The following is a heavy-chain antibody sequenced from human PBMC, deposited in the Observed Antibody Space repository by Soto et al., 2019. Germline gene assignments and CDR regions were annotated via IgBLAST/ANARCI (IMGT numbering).Heavy chain of an antibody. CDR3: AKDYFRQTTRLGHGMDV. Sequence: GGSLRLSCAASGFTFSSYGMHWVRQAPGKGLEWVAVISYDGSNKYYADSVKGRFTISRDNSKNTLYLQMNSLRAEDTAVYYCAKDYFRQTTRLGHGMDVWGQGTTVTVSS. V-gene: IGHV3-30*18. D-gene: IGHD4-17*01. CDR1: GFTFSSYG. J-gene: IGHJ6*02. CDR2: ISYDGSNK.